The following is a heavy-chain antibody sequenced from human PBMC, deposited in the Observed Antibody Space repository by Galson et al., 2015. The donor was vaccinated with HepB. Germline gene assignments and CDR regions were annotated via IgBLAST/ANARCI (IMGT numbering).Heavy chain of an antibody. CDR2: IYSDFRT. J-gene: IGHJ6*04. CDR3: VTDFHHPRWV. CDR1: GFTVSSNS. D-gene: IGHD4-23*01. V-gene: IGHV3-53*01. Sequence: SLRLSCAASGFTVSSNSMNWFRQARGKGLEWVSIIYSDFRTFYTDSVKGRFTISRDKSKNTLYLQMNSLRAEDTAVYYCVTDFHHPRWVWGKGTTVTVSS.